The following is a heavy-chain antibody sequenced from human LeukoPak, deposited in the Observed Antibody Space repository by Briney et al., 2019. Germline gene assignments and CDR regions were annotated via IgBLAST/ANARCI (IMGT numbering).Heavy chain of an antibody. CDR2: ISSGSYI. J-gene: IGHJ4*02. D-gene: IGHD6-19*01. CDR3: AREAAVAGSNY. CDR1: GFTFSTFG. Sequence: PGGSLRLSCAASGFTFSTFGMIWVRQAPGKGLEWISSISSGSYIYYADAVKARFTISRDNAKNSLYLQMNSLRAEDTAVYYCAREAAVAGSNYWGQGTLVTVSS. V-gene: IGHV3-21*01.